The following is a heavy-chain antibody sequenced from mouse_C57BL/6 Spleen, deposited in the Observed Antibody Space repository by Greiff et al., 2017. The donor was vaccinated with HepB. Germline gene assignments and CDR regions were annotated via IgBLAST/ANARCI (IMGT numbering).Heavy chain of an antibody. Sequence: VQLQQPGAELVKPGASVKLSCKASGYTFPSYWMQWVKQRPGQGLEWIGEIDPSDSYTNYNQKFKGKATLTVDTSSSTAYMQLSGLTSEDAAVYYCARWDNGGFAYWGQGTLVTVSA. CDR1: GYTFPSYW. D-gene: IGHD1-3*01. CDR2: IDPSDSYT. V-gene: IGHV1-50*01. CDR3: ARWDNGGFAY. J-gene: IGHJ3*01.